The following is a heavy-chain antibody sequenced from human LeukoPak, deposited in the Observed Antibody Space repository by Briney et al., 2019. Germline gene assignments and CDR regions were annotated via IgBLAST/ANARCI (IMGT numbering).Heavy chain of an antibody. V-gene: IGHV3-23*01. CDR2: ISGSGGST. Sequence: GGSLRLSCAASGFTFSSYAMSWVRQAPGKGLEWVSAISGSGGSTYYADSVKGRFTISRDNSKNTLYLQMNSLRAEDTAVYYCAETKSSDHVLRFLEWLLYWDYWGQGTLVTVSS. D-gene: IGHD3-3*01. CDR1: GFTFSSYA. J-gene: IGHJ4*02. CDR3: AETKSSDHVLRFLEWLLYWDY.